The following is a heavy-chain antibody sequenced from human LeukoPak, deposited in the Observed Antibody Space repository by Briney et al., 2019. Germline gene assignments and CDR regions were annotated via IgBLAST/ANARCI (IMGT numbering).Heavy chain of an antibody. CDR1: EFSVGSNY. D-gene: IGHD4-17*01. V-gene: IGHV3-23*01. J-gene: IGHJ4*02. Sequence: GGSLRLSCAASEFSVGSNYMTWVRQAPGKGLEWVSAISGSGNSTYYADSVKGRFTISRDNSKNTLYLQMNSLRAEDTAVYYCAKVYGDYALLGYWGQGTLVTVSS. CDR2: ISGSGNST. CDR3: AKVYGDYALLGY.